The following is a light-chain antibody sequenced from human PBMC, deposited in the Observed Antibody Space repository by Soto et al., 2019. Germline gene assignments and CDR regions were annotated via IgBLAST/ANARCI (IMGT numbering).Light chain of an antibody. CDR2: KAS. V-gene: IGKV1-5*03. CDR3: QLYYSCPQT. J-gene: IGKJ1*01. CDR1: QSINSW. Sequence: DIQMTQSPSNLSASVGDRVTITCRASQSINSWLAWYQQTPGKAPKLLIYKASTLQSGVPSRFSGSGSGTDFTLTISCLQSEDFATYYCQLYYSCPQTFGQGTKV.